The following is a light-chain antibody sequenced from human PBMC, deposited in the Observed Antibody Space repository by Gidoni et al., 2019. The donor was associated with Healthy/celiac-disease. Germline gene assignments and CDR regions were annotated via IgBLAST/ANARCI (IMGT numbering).Light chain of an antibody. Sequence: QSPLPQPAPVSGSPGQSITISCTGTSSDVGGYNYVSWYQQHPGKAPKLMIYDVSNRPSGVSNRFSGSKSGNTASLTISGLQAEDEADYYCSSYTSSSTPLFGGGTKLTVL. J-gene: IGLJ2*01. CDR3: SSYTSSSTPL. CDR1: SSDVGGYNY. CDR2: DVS. V-gene: IGLV2-14*03.